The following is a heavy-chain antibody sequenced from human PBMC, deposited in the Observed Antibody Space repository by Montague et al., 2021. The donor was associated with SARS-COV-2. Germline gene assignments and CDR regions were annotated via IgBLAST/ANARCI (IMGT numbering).Heavy chain of an antibody. CDR1: GGSITSSTYY. CDR3: ARKVGWEDAFDD. D-gene: IGHD1-14*01. CDR2: IYYGGNK. Sequence: SETLSLTCTVSGGSITSSTYYWCWILQPPEKGLGWIVIIYYGGNKFYNSSLKSRVGISVDTSKNHFSLKLSSVTAADTAVYYCARKVGWEDAFDDWGQGTMVTVYS. V-gene: IGHV4-39*02. J-gene: IGHJ3*01.